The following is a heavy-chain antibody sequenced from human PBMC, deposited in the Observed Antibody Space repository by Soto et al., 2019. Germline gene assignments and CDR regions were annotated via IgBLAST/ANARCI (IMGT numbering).Heavy chain of an antibody. CDR1: GGSFSSYA. D-gene: IGHD3-22*01. CDR3: AREGDSSGFDDAFDI. J-gene: IGHJ3*02. CDR2: IIPIFGTA. Sequence: SVRVSCKASGGSFSSYAISWVRQAPGQGLEWMGGIIPIFGTANYAQKFQGRVTITADESTSTAYMELSSLRSEDTAVYYCAREGDSSGFDDAFDIWGQGTMVTVSS. V-gene: IGHV1-69*13.